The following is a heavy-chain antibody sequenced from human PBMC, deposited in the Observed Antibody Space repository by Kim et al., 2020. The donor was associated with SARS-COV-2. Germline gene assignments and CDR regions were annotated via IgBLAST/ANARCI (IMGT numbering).Heavy chain of an antibody. CDR2: IIPIFGTA. CDR1: GGTFSSYA. CDR3: ARDLRNGIAAASFDY. Sequence: SVKVSCKASGGTFSSYAISWVRQAPGQGLEWMGGIIPIFGTANYAQKFQGRVTITADESTSTAYMELSSLRSEDTAVYYCARDLRNGIAAASFDYWGQGTLVTVSS. D-gene: IGHD6-13*01. V-gene: IGHV1-69*13. J-gene: IGHJ4*02.